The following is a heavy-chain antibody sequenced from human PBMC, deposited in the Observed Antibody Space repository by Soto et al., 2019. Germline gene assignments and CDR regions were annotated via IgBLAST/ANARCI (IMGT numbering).Heavy chain of an antibody. CDR2: IYNNGRT. D-gene: IGHD2-2*01. CDR1: GGSISSSS. CDR3: ARARFCTSTSCYHYFDF. J-gene: IGHJ4*02. V-gene: IGHV4-59*01. Sequence: SETLSLTCTVSGGSISSSSWSWIRQPPGRGLEWIGYIYNNGRTDYNPSLKSRVTISVDTSKSHFSLKLSSVTPADTAVYYCARARFCTSTSCYHYFDFWGQGTLVTVSS.